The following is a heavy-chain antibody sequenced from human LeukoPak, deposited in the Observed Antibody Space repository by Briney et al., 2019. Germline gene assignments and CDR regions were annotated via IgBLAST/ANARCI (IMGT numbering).Heavy chain of an antibody. CDR3: ARDRPYDILTGFYYYYGMDV. D-gene: IGHD3-9*01. Sequence: GGSLRLSCAASGFTFSSYSMNWVRQAPGKGLEWVSSISSSSSYIYYADSVKGRCTISRDNAKNSLYLQMNSLRAEDTAVYYCARDRPYDILTGFYYYYGMDVWGQGTTVTVSS. V-gene: IGHV3-21*01. CDR2: ISSSSSYI. CDR1: GFTFSSYS. J-gene: IGHJ6*02.